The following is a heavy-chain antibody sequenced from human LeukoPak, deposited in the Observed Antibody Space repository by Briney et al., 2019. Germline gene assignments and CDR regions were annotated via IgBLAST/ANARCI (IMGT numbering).Heavy chain of an antibody. CDR1: GYTFTGYY. CDR3: ARERKDTAPRDAFDI. J-gene: IGHJ3*02. D-gene: IGHD5-18*01. CDR2: INPNSGGT. Sequence: ASVKVSCKASGYTFTGYYMHWVRQAPGQGLEWMGWINPNSGGTNYAQKFQGRVTMTRDTSISTAYMELSRLRSDDTAVYYCARERKDTAPRDAFDIWGQGTMVTVSS. V-gene: IGHV1-2*02.